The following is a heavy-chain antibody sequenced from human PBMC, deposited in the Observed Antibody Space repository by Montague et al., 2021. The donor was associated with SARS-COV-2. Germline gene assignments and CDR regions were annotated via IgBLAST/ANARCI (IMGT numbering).Heavy chain of an antibody. CDR2: ISSNGSTI. CDR3: ASSDYFDY. Sequence: SLRLSCAASGFTFSSYEMNWVRQAPGKGLEWVSYISSNGSTIYYADSVKGRFTISRDNAKNSLYLQMNSLRAEDTAVYYCASSDYFDYWGQGTLVTVSS. CDR1: GFTFSSYE. J-gene: IGHJ4*02. V-gene: IGHV3-48*03. D-gene: IGHD6-19*01.